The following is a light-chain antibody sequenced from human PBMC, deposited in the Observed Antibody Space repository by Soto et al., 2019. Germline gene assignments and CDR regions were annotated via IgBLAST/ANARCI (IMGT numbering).Light chain of an antibody. V-gene: IGKV4-1*01. CDR3: QQYYATPWT. J-gene: IGKJ1*01. CDR2: WAS. Sequence: DIVMTQSPDSLAVSLGERATINCKSSQSILYSSNNKNYLDWYQQKPGQPPKLLIYWASTRESGVPDRFSGSGSGTDFTLTISSLQAEDVALYYCQQYYATPWTFGQGTKVEVK. CDR1: QSILYSSNNKNY.